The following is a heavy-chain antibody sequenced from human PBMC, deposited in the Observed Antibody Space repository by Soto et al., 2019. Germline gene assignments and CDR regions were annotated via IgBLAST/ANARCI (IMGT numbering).Heavy chain of an antibody. CDR3: ARSLGWYAIDY. V-gene: IGHV4-4*02. J-gene: IGHJ4*02. Sequence: QVLLQESGPGRVQPSGTLSLSCVVSGVSIGSNYYRGWVRQSPGKGLEWLGDMSHIGSVNYNPSLKGRAAISMDESQNQFALTLNSVAAADTAVYYCARSLGWYAIDYWGQGTLVIVSS. D-gene: IGHD6-19*01. CDR1: GVSIGSNYY. CDR2: MSHIGSV.